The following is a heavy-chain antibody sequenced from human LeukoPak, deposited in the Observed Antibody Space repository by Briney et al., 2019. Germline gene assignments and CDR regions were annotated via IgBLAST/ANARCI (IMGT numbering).Heavy chain of an antibody. D-gene: IGHD3-10*01. V-gene: IGHV3-15*01. CDR1: GFTFSNAW. J-gene: IGHJ4*02. CDR3: TGSFGELTFFDY. CDR2: IKSKTNSETR. Sequence: GGSLRLSCAASGFTFSNAWMSWVRQAPGKGLEWVGRIKSKTNSETRDYAAPVKGRFTISRDDSKSIAYLQMNSLKTEDTAVYYCTGSFGELTFFDYWGLGTLVTVSS.